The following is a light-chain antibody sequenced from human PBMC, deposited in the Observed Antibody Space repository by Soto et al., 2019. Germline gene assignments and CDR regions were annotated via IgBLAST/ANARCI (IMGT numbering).Light chain of an antibody. CDR1: SSDVINYNY. CDR3: SSKTSPSTLL. CDR2: EVN. Sequence: QPVLTQPASVSGSPGQSITISCSGSSSDVINYNYVSWYQQHPGQAPKLMIYEVNNRPSGISNRFSGSKSGNTASLTISGLQAEDEADYYCSSKTSPSTLLFGGGTKLTVL. J-gene: IGLJ2*01. V-gene: IGLV2-14*01.